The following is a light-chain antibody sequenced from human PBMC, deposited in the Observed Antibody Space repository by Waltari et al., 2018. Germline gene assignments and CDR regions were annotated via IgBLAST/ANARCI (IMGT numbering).Light chain of an antibody. J-gene: IGLJ1*01. CDR1: SSDIGTYND. CDR2: EGS. CDR3: CSYRPGSTYI. Sequence: QTVLTQPPSVSKSLGQSVTISCTGTSSDIGTYNDVSWYQQHPAAAPRLLIYEGSKRPSGVSDRFSGSKSGNTASLTISGIQAEDEADYHYCSYRPGSTYIFGVGTRLTVL. V-gene: IGLV2-18*02.